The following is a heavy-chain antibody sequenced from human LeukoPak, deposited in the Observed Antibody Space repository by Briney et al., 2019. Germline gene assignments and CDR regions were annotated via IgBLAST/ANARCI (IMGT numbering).Heavy chain of an antibody. CDR1: GFTFSSYW. J-gene: IGHJ4*02. CDR3: ARESFAARWD. Sequence: AGGSLRLSCAASGFTFSSYWMSWVRQAPGKGLEWVANIKQDGSQKYYVDSVKGRFTISRDNANNLLYLQMNSLRAEDTAVYYCARESFAARWDWGQGTLVTVSS. D-gene: IGHD6-6*01. CDR2: IKQDGSQK. V-gene: IGHV3-7*01.